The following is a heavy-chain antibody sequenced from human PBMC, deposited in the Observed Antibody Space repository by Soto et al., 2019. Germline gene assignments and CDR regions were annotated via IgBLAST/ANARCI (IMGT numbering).Heavy chain of an antibody. J-gene: IGHJ3*01. CDR1: GFTFSSYG. Sequence: QVQLVESGGGVVQPGRSLRLSCAASGFTFSSYGMHWVRQAPGKGLEWVAGIWYDGSNKYYADSVKGRFTISRDNSKNTLYLQMNSLRAEDTAVYYCARGDSSGSTWGQGTLVTVSS. CDR2: IWYDGSNK. CDR3: ARGDSSGST. V-gene: IGHV3-33*01. D-gene: IGHD3-22*01.